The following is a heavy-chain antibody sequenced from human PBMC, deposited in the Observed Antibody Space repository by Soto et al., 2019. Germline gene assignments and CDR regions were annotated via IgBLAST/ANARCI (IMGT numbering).Heavy chain of an antibody. CDR3: AHGKGHDSSGYYHPVADY. D-gene: IGHD3-22*01. CDR2: ISDDGGAT. CDR1: GFTFSRSA. V-gene: IGHV3-23*01. J-gene: IGHJ4*02. Sequence: EVQLLESGGELVQPGGSLRLSCVASGFTFSRSAMTWVRQAPGQGLEWVSGISDDGGATYYADSVKGRFTISRDTSENTLFLLMNSLRAEDTAVYYCAHGKGHDSSGYYHPVADYWGQGTLVTVS.